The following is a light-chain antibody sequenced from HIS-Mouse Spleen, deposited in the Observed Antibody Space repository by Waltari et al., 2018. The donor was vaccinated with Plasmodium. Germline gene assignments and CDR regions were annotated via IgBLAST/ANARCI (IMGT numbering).Light chain of an antibody. Sequence: QSALTQPASVSGSPGQSITISCTGTSSDVGRYILVSWYQQHPGKAPKLMIYEGSKRPSGVSNRFSGSKSGNTASLTISGLQAEDEADYYCCSYAGSSTFVFGGGTKLTVL. V-gene: IGLV2-23*03. CDR3: CSYAGSSTFV. J-gene: IGLJ3*02. CDR2: EGS. CDR1: SSDVGRYIL.